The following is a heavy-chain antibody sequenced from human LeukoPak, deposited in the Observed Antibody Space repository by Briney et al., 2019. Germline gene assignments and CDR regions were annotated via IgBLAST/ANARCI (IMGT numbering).Heavy chain of an antibody. J-gene: IGHJ4*02. V-gene: IGHV4-34*01. CDR1: GGSFSGYY. CDR3: ARGWVVVVTAYYFDY. CDR2: INHSGRT. Sequence: PSETLSLTCAVYGGSFSGYYWSWIRQPPGKGLEWIGEINHSGRTNYNPSLKSRVTISVDTSKHQFSMKLSSVTAADTAVYYCARGWVVVVTAYYFDYWGQGTLVTVSS. D-gene: IGHD2-21*02.